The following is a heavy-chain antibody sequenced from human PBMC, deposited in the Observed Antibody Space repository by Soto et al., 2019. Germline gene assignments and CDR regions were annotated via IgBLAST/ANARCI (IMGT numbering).Heavy chain of an antibody. D-gene: IGHD2-21*01. Sequence: QVQLQESGPGLVKPSETLSLTCTVSGGSISSYYWSWIRQPPGKGLEWIGYIYYSGSTNYNPSLKSRVTISVDPPKNRFSLKLSSVTAADTAVYSCASRWGGPFDYWGQGTRVTVSS. J-gene: IGHJ4*02. CDR3: ASRWGGPFDY. CDR2: IYYSGST. CDR1: GGSISSYY. V-gene: IGHV4-59*01.